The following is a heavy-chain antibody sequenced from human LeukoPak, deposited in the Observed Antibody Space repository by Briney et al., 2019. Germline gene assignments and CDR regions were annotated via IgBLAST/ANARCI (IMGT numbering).Heavy chain of an antibody. CDR1: GGSISSSNW. CDR2: IYHSGST. V-gene: IGHV4-4*02. J-gene: IGHJ3*02. CDR3: ARDSSLMVRGVISFDI. Sequence: SETLSLTCAVSGGSISSSNWWSGVRQPPGKGLEWIGEIYHSGSTNYNPSLKSRVTISVDKSKNQFSLKLSSVTAADTAVYYCARDSSLMVRGVISFDIWGQGTMVTVSS. D-gene: IGHD3-10*01.